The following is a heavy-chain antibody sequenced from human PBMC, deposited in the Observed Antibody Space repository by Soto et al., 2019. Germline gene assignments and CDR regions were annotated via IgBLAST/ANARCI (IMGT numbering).Heavy chain of an antibody. J-gene: IGHJ6*02. CDR2: ISGSGGST. Sequence: GGSLRLSCAASGFTFSSYAMSWVRQAPGKGLEWVSAISGSGGSTYYADSLKGRFTISRDNSKNTLYLQMNSLRAEDTAVYFGAKAISSRYCSSTSCYYYYGMDVWGQGTTVTVSS. D-gene: IGHD2-2*01. CDR3: AKAISSRYCSSTSCYYYYGMDV. CDR1: GFTFSSYA. V-gene: IGHV3-23*01.